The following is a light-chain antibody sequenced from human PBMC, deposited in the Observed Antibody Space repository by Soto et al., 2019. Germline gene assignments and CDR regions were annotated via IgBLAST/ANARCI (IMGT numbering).Light chain of an antibody. CDR3: QQYGSSLTWT. CDR1: QSGISNY. CDR2: AAS. V-gene: IGKV3-20*01. Sequence: EVVLTQSPGTVSLSPGERVTLSCRASQSGISNYLAWFQQRPGQAPRLLIYAASSRATGIPDRFSGSGSGTDFTLSISRLEPEDFAVYYCQQYGSSLTWTFGQGTKVEIK. J-gene: IGKJ1*01.